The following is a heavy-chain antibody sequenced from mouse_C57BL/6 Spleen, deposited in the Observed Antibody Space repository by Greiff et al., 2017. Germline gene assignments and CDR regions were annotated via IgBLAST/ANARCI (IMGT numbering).Heavy chain of an antibody. CDR1: GYTFTSYW. V-gene: IGHV1-53*01. CDR2: ITPSNGGN. Sequence: VQLQQPGTELVKPGASVKLSCKASGYTFTSYWMHWVKQRPGQGLEWIGNITPSNGGNNSNGKFKSKATLHVVKSSSTVYMQLSSLTSGDSAVYYCARNTWFAYWGQGTLVTVSA. J-gene: IGHJ3*01. CDR3: ARNTWFAY.